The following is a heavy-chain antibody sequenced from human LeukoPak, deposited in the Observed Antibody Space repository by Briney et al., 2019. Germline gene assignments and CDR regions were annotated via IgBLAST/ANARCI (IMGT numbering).Heavy chain of an antibody. CDR2: IYYSGST. J-gene: IGHJ4*02. V-gene: IGHV4-39*01. CDR3: ARRVSSGWYYFDY. D-gene: IGHD6-19*01. Sequence: PSETLSLTCTVSGGSISSSSYYWGWIRQPPGKGLEWIVSIYYSGSTYYNPSLKSRVTISVDTSKNQFSLKLSSVTAADTAVYYCARRVSSGWYYFDYWGQGTLVTVSS. CDR1: GGSISSSSYY.